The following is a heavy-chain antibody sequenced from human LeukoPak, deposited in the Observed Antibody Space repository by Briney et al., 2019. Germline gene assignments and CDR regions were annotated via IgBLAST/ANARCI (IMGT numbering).Heavy chain of an antibody. D-gene: IGHD6-13*01. CDR1: GGSISSYY. J-gene: IGHJ4*02. CDR3: ARLSSSWSFDY. CDR2: IYYSGST. Sequence: SKTLSLTCTVSGGSISSYYWSWIRQPPGKGLEWIGYIYYSGSTNYNPSLKSRVTISVDTSKNQFSLKLSSVTAADTAVYYCARLSSSWSFDYWGQGTLVTVSS. V-gene: IGHV4-59*08.